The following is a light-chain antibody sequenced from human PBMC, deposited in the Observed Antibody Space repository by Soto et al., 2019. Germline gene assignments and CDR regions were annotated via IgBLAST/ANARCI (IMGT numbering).Light chain of an antibody. J-gene: IGKJ1*01. Sequence: ETALTQSPGTLSLTPGERVTLSCRASQSVRSSYLAWYQQKPGQAPRLLIYGASGRATGIPDRFSGSGSGTVFTLTISRLEPEDFAVYYCQQYGNPPQTFGQGTKVEIK. CDR3: QQYGNPPQT. V-gene: IGKV3-20*01. CDR2: GAS. CDR1: QSVRSSY.